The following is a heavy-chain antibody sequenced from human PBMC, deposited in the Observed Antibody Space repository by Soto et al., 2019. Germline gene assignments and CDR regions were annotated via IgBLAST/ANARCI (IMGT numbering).Heavy chain of an antibody. Sequence: SETLSLTCAVYGGSVNGYYWNWIRQPPGKGLEWIGEINHTGGTHYNPSLKSRVTMSVDTSKNQFSLRLSSVTAADTAMYYCATRITVFGLLIPPFDPWGQGTQVTVSS. D-gene: IGHD3-3*01. V-gene: IGHV4-34*01. CDR3: ATRITVFGLLIPPFDP. CDR2: INHTGGT. CDR1: GGSVNGYY. J-gene: IGHJ5*02.